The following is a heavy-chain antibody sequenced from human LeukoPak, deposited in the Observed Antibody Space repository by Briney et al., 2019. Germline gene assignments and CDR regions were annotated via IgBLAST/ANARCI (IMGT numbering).Heavy chain of an antibody. J-gene: IGHJ6*02. CDR3: ARDGHYGLDYYYYGMDV. CDR1: GFTVSSNY. D-gene: IGHD3-10*01. CDR2: IYSGGST. V-gene: IGHV3-66*01. Sequence: GGSLRLSCAASGFTVSSNYMSWVRQAPGKGLEWVSVIYSGGSTYYADSVKGRFTISRDNSKNTLYLQMNSLRAEDTAVYYCARDGHYGLDYYYYGMDVWGQGTTVTVSS.